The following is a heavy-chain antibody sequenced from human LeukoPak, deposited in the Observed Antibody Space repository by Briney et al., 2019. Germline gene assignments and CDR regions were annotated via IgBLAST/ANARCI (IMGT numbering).Heavy chain of an antibody. V-gene: IGHV3-48*03. Sequence: GGSLRLSCAASGFPFSRYWMHWVRQAPGKGLEWVSYISSSVGTIYYADSVKGRFTISRDNAKNSLFLQMNSLRAEDTGVYYCASGYSYGYDFWGQGTLVTVSS. D-gene: IGHD5-18*01. CDR3: ASGYSYGYDF. J-gene: IGHJ4*02. CDR1: GFPFSRYW. CDR2: ISSSVGTI.